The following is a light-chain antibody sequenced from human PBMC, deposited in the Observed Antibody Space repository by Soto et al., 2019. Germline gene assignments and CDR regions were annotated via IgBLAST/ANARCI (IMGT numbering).Light chain of an antibody. J-gene: IGLJ7*01. CDR3: GTWDSSPAGAV. Sequence: QSVLTQPPSVSAAPGQKVTISCSGSSSNIGNNYVSWYQQLPGTAPKLLIYDNNKRPSGIPDRFSGSKSGTSATLGITGLQTGDEADYYCGTWDSSPAGAVFGGGTQLTVL. CDR2: DNN. V-gene: IGLV1-51*01. CDR1: SSNIGNNY.